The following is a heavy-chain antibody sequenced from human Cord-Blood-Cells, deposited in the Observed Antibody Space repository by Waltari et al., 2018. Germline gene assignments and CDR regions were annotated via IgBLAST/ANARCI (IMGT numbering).Heavy chain of an antibody. D-gene: IGHD2-2*02. J-gene: IGHJ4*02. CDR2: FEPEDGET. CDR3: ATELDQLLYVGLFDY. Sequence: QVQLVQSGAEVKKPGASVKVSCKVSGYTLTELSMHWVRQAPGKGLVWMGGFEPEDGETIYAHNFQGRVTMTEDTSTATAYMELSSLRSEDTAVYYCATELDQLLYVGLFDYWGQGTLVTVSS. V-gene: IGHV1-24*01. CDR1: GYTLTELS.